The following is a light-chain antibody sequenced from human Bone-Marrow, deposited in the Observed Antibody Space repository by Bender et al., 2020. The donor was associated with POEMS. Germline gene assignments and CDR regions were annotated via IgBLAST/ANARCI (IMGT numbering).Light chain of an antibody. CDR2: STG. V-gene: IGLV7-43*01. J-gene: IGLJ3*02. CDR3: LLYYAGAAV. Sequence: QTVVTQEPSLTVSPGGTVTLTCASSTGAVTSDFYPNWFQQKPGQAPRALIYSTGNKFSWTPARFSGSLLGGKAALTLSGVKPEDEAEYYCLLYYAGAAVFGGGTKLTVL. CDR1: TGAVTSDFY.